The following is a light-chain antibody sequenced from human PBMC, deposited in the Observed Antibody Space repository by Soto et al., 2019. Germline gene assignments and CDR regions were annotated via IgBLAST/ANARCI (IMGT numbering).Light chain of an antibody. Sequence: EVVLTQSPGTLSLSPRERATLSCRASQSVSNNYLAWYQHKPGQAPRLLIYGASNRAPGIPDRFSGNGSGPDFTLTISRREPEDFAVYYCQQYAASPRTFGQGTLVEVK. J-gene: IGKJ1*01. V-gene: IGKV3-20*01. CDR3: QQYAASPRT. CDR2: GAS. CDR1: QSVSNNY.